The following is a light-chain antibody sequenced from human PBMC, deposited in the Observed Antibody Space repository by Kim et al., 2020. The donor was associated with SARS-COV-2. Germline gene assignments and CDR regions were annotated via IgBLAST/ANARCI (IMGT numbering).Light chain of an antibody. V-gene: IGLV2-14*01. CDR2: EVS. CDR1: TSDFGGYNY. J-gene: IGLJ1*01. Sequence: QSALTQPASVSGSPGQSITISCTGTTSDFGGYNYVSWYQEHPGKAPKLMIYEVSDRPPGVSNRFSGSKSGNTASLTISGLQAEDEAEYYCSSYTSTSTLVFGTGTEVTVL. CDR3: SSYTSTSTLV.